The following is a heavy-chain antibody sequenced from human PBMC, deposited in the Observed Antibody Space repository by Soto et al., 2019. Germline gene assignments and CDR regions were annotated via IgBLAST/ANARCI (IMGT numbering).Heavy chain of an antibody. V-gene: IGHV4-4*02. CDR1: GGSISSSNW. D-gene: IGHD5-12*01. CDR3: AWFTVATFMGDY. J-gene: IGHJ4*02. Sequence: QVQLQESGPGLVKPSGTLSLTCAVSGGSISSSNWWSWVRQPPGKGLEWIGEIYHSGSTNYNPSLSSRVTISVDKSKNQFSLKMSCVTAADTAVYYCAWFTVATFMGDYWGQGTLVTVSS. CDR2: IYHSGST.